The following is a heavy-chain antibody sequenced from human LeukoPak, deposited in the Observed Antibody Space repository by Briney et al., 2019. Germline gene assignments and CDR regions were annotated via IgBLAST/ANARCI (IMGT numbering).Heavy chain of an antibody. Sequence: GGSLRLSCAASGFTFGSYEMNWVRQAPGKGLEWVSYISSSGSTIYYADSVKGRFTISRDNSKNTLYLEVISLTAEDTAVYYCAKDDAWLRFGEWSQGTLVTVSS. J-gene: IGHJ4*02. D-gene: IGHD3-10*01. CDR3: AKDDAWLRFGE. V-gene: IGHV3-48*03. CDR2: ISSSGSTI. CDR1: GFTFGSYE.